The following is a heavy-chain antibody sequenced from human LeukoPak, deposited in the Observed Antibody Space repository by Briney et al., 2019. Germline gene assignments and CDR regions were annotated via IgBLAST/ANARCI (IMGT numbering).Heavy chain of an antibody. D-gene: IGHD6-19*01. V-gene: IGHV4-39*01. CDR1: GGSISSYY. CDR2: IYYSGST. Sequence: SETLSLTCTVSGGSISSYYWGWIRQPPGKGLEWIGSIYYSGSTYYNPSLKSRVTISVDTSMNQFSLKLSSVSAADTAAYYCARQGVGSGWSTGHDYWGQGTLVTVSS. CDR3: ARQGVGSGWSTGHDY. J-gene: IGHJ4*02.